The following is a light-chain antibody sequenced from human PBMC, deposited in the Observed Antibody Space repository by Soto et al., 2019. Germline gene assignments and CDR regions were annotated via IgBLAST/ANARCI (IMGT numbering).Light chain of an antibody. CDR2: GAS. V-gene: IGKV1-5*03. CDR1: QSISSW. J-gene: IGKJ4*01. Sequence: DIQMTQSPSTLSASVGDRVTITCRASQSISSWLTWYQQKPGKAPKLLIYGASSLDSGVPSRFSGSGSGTEFNLPISSLQPDDFATYYSQQYDRYSGLTCGGGTKVEIK. CDR3: QQYDRYSGLT.